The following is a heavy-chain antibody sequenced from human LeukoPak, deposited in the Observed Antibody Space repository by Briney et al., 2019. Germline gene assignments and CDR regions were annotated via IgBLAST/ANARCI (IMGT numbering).Heavy chain of an antibody. D-gene: IGHD5-18*01. V-gene: IGHV5-51*01. CDR2: IYPADSDI. CDR1: GYRINNYW. CDR3: AISGYSYPFDY. Sequence: GESLKISCKGSGYRINNYWIGWVRQMPGKGLEWMGIIYPADSDIRYSPSFQGQVTISADKSISTAYLQWSSLKASDTAMYYCAISGYSYPFDYWGQGTLVTVSS. J-gene: IGHJ4*02.